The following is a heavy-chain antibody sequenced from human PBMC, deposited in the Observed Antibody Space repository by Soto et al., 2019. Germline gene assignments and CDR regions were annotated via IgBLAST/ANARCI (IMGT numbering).Heavy chain of an antibody. V-gene: IGHV3-7*03. CDR3: ERNPGDTYHDSSGSYYSPLFDY. CDR2: IKQDGSEK. D-gene: IGHD3-22*01. CDR1: GFTFSSYW. Sequence: GGSLRLSCAASGFTFSSYWMSWVRQAPGKGLEWGANIKQDGSEKYYVDSVKGRFTISRDNAKNSLYLQMNSLRAEDTAVDYCERNPGDTYHDSSGSYYSPLFDYWGQGTLVTTSS. J-gene: IGHJ4*02.